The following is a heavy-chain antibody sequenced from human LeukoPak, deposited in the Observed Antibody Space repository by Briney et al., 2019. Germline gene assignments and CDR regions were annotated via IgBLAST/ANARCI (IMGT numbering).Heavy chain of an antibody. CDR1: GFTFSNYW. CDR2: ITSDGSST. V-gene: IGHV3-74*01. D-gene: IGHD6-19*01. CDR3: AGDSVAVAGDFDY. Sequence: GGSLRLSCATSGFTFSNYWVPWVRQAPGKGLVWVSHITSDGSSTFYADSVKGRFTISRDNAKNTLYLQMNSLRAEGTAVYYCAGDSVAVAGDFDYWGQGTLVTVSS. J-gene: IGHJ4*02.